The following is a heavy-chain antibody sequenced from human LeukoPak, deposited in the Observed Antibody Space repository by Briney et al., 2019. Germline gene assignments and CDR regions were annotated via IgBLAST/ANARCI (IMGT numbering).Heavy chain of an antibody. V-gene: IGHV1-46*01. CDR1: GYTFTSYY. D-gene: IGHD4-23*01. CDR2: INPSGGST. J-gene: IGHJ5*02. Sequence: ASVKVSCKASGYTFTSYYMHWVRQAPGQGLGWMGIINPSGGSTSYAQKFQGRVTMTRDMSTSTNYMELSSLRSEDTAVYYCARDNSVEDTAWWFDPWGQGTLVTVSS. CDR3: ARDNSVEDTAWWFDP.